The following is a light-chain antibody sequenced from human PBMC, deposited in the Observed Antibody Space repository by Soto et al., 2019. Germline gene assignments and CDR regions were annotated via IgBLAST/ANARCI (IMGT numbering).Light chain of an antibody. CDR3: SSYTSSNTLVV. CDR2: EVT. CDR1: SSDDGGYDY. J-gene: IGLJ2*01. V-gene: IGLV2-14*01. Sequence: QSVLTQPASVSGSPGQSITISCTGTSSDDGGYDYVSWYQQHPGKAPKLMVYEVTKRPSGVSTRFSGPKSGNTASLTISGLQSEDESDYFCSSYTSSNTLVVFGGGTKLTVL.